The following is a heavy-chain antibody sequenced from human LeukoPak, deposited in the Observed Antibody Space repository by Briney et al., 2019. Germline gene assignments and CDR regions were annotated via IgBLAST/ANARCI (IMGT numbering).Heavy chain of an antibody. V-gene: IGHV3-21*01. CDR3: ARAPLVGASEIDY. CDR1: GFTFSSYR. J-gene: IGHJ4*02. D-gene: IGHD1-26*01. CDR2: ISSSSSYI. Sequence: GGSLRLSCAASGFTFSSYRMKWVRQAPGKGLEWVSSISSSSSYIYYADSVKGRFTISRDNAKNSLYLQMNSLRAEDTAVYYCARAPLVGASEIDYWGQGTLVTVSS.